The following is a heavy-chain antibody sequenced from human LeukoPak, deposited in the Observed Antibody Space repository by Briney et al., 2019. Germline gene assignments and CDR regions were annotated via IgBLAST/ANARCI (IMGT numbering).Heavy chain of an antibody. D-gene: IGHD6-19*01. CDR1: GFTFDDYA. J-gene: IGHJ4*02. CDR3: AKDNGDRAVAGPYYFDY. V-gene: IGHV3-9*01. CDR2: ISWNSGSI. Sequence: GGSLRLSCAASGFTFDDYAMHWVRQAPGKGLEWVSGISWNSGSIGYADSVKGRFTISRDTAKNSLYLQMNSLRAEDTALYYCAKDNGDRAVAGPYYFDYWGQGTLVTVSS.